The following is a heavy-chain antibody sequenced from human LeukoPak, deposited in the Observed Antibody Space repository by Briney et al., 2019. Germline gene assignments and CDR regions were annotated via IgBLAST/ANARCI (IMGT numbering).Heavy chain of an antibody. CDR3: ARESNSYGSGSYFRENWFDP. Sequence: SETLSLTCTVSGGSISHYYWTWIRQPPGKGLEGTGYIYYSDVANYNPSLKSRVTISVDTAKNQFSLKLSSVTAADTAVYYCARESNSYGSGSYFRENWFDPWGQGTLVTVSS. D-gene: IGHD3-10*01. J-gene: IGHJ5*02. CDR1: GGSISHYY. V-gene: IGHV4-59*01. CDR2: IYYSDVA.